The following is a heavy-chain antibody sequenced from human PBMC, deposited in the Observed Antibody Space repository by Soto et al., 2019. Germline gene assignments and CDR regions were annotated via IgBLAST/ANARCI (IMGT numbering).Heavy chain of an antibody. Sequence: ASVKVSWKASGYTLNTYGSTWVRQAPGQRLEWMGWISPYNDNTKYAQKFQGRVTMTTDTSTSTAYMELRSLRSDDTAVYYCARDIGANTIFGLVATPTFYFDYWAQGTLVTVSS. J-gene: IGHJ4*02. CDR1: GYTLNTYG. CDR2: ISPYNDNT. V-gene: IGHV1-18*01. CDR3: ARDIGANTIFGLVATPTFYFDY. D-gene: IGHD3-3*01.